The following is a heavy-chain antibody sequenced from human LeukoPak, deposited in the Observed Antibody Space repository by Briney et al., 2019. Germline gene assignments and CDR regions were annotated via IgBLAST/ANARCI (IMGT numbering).Heavy chain of an antibody. CDR3: ARGIVGAPNAYFFDY. J-gene: IGHJ4*02. CDR1: GGSFSGYY. V-gene: IGHV4-34*01. D-gene: IGHD1-26*01. CDR2: INHSGST. Sequence: SETLSLTCAVYGGSFSGYYWSWIRQPPGKGLEWIGEINHSGSTNYNPSLKSRVTISVDTSKNQFSLKLSSVTAADTAVYYCARGIVGAPNAYFFDYWGQGTLVTVSS.